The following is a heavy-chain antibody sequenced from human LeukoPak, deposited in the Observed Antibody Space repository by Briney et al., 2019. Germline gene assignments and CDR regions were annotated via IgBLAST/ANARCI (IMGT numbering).Heavy chain of an antibody. V-gene: IGHV4-59*12. Sequence: SETLSLTCTVSGGSISSYYWSWIRQPPGKGLEWIGYIYYSGSTNYNPSLKSRVTISVDKSKNQFSLKLSSVTAADTAVYYCAEGYSSSWYRWFDPWGQGTLVTVSS. D-gene: IGHD6-13*01. CDR2: IYYSGST. CDR3: AEGYSSSWYRWFDP. J-gene: IGHJ5*02. CDR1: GGSISSYY.